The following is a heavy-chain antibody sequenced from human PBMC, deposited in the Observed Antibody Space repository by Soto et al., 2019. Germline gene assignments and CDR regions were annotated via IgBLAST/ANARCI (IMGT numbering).Heavy chain of an antibody. CDR1: GGTFSSYA. V-gene: IGHV1-69*06. D-gene: IGHD3-22*01. Sequence: ASVKVSCKASGGTFSSYAISWVRQAPGQGLEWMGGIIPIFGTANYAQKFQGRVTITADKSTSTAYMELSSLRSEDTAVYYCARSNYYDSSGYYYYFDYWGQGTLVTVSS. CDR3: ARSNYYDSSGYYYYFDY. CDR2: IIPIFGTA. J-gene: IGHJ4*02.